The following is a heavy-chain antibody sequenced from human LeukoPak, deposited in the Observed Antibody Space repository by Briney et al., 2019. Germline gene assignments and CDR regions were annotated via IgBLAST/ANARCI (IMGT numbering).Heavy chain of an antibody. CDR2: INPSGGTT. Sequence: ASVKVSCKASGYTFTNYYLHWVRQAPGQGLAWMGIINPSGGTTRYVEKFQGRVTMTRDTSASTVYMELSSLRSEDTAVYYCARALLWFGEPSHIDYWGQGTLVTASS. CDR1: GYTFTNYY. CDR3: ARALLWFGEPSHIDY. D-gene: IGHD3-10*01. J-gene: IGHJ4*02. V-gene: IGHV1-46*01.